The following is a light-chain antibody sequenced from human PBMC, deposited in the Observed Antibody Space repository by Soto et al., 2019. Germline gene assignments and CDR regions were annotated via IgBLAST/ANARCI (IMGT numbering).Light chain of an antibody. CDR1: SSNIGAGYD. Sequence: QSVLTQPPSVSGSPGQRVTISCTGSSSNIGAGYDVHWYQQLPGTAPKLLIYGNSNRPSGVPHRFSGSKSGTSASLAITGLQAEDEADYYCQSSDRSRSGAVFGGGTKLTVL. CDR2: GNS. V-gene: IGLV1-40*01. CDR3: QSSDRSRSGAV. J-gene: IGLJ2*01.